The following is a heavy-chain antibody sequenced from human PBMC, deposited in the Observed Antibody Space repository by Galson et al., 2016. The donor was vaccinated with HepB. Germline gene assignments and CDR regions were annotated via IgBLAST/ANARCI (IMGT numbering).Heavy chain of an antibody. CDR3: ARAGIDGVYCSGRSCAHFDY. CDR2: ISNSGGT. V-gene: IGHV1-2*04. D-gene: IGHD2-15*01. Sequence: SVKVSCKASGYTFTDYYIHWVRQAPGQGLEWMGWISNSGGTKYAQKFQGWVTMTRDTSISTAYTELSRLRSDDTAVYYCARAGIDGVYCSGRSCAHFDYWGQGTLGSVSS. J-gene: IGHJ4*02. CDR1: GYTFTDYY.